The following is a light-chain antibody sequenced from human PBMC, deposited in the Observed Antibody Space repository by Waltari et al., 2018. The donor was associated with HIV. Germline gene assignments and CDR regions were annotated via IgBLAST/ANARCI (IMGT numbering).Light chain of an antibody. V-gene: IGLV3-25*03. CDR1: ALPKHH. Sequence: SYQLPQPPSVSVSPGQPARIPSPGDALPKHHAYWYQQKPGTAPLLGIDKDSERPSGIPERFSGSSSGTTVTLTISGVQAEDEADYYCQSADSSGTYVFGTGTKVTVL. J-gene: IGLJ1*01. CDR2: KDS. CDR3: QSADSSGTYV.